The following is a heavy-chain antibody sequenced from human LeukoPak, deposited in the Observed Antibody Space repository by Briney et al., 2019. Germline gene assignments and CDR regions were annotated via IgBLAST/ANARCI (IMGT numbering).Heavy chain of an antibody. V-gene: IGHV3-33*08. J-gene: IGHJ4*02. CDR2: IWYDGSNK. CDR1: GFTFSSYG. D-gene: IGHD6-13*01. Sequence: GGSLRLSCAASGFTFSSYGVHWVRQAPGKGLEWVAVIWYDGSNKYYADSVKGRFTISRDNSKNTLYLQMNSLRAEDTAVYYCARGGQQLAYFDYWGQGTLVTVSS. CDR3: ARGGQQLAYFDY.